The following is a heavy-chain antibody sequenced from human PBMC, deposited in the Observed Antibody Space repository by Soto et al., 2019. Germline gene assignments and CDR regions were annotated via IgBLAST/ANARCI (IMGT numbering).Heavy chain of an antibody. CDR3: ARRYYDFWSGPKRYYYYYGMDV. D-gene: IGHD3-3*01. J-gene: IGHJ6*02. CDR2: ISYDGSNK. CDR1: GFTFSSYA. Sequence: GGSLRLSCAASGFTFSSYAMHWVRQAPGKGLEWVAVISYDGSNKYYADSVKGRFTISRDNSKNTLYLQMNSLRAEDTAVYYCARRYYDFWSGPKRYYYYYGMDVWGQGTTVTVSS. V-gene: IGHV3-30-3*01.